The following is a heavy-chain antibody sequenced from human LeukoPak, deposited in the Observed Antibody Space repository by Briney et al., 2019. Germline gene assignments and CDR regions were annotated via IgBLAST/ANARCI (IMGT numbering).Heavy chain of an antibody. CDR3: ARGPGYGDYTFYYYYCYMDV. Sequence: ASVKVSCKASGYTFTSYDINWVRQATGRGLEWMGWMNPNSGNTGYAQKFQGRVTITRNTSISTAYMELSSLRSEDTAVYYCARGPGYGDYTFYYYYCYMDVWGKGTTVTVSS. CDR1: GYTFTSYD. V-gene: IGHV1-8*03. J-gene: IGHJ6*03. D-gene: IGHD4-17*01. CDR2: MNPNSGNT.